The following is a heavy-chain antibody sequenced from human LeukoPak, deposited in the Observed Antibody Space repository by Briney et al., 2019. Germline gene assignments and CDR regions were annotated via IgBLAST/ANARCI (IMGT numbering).Heavy chain of an antibody. CDR3: ARTYYYGSGSYSEGAFDI. J-gene: IGHJ3*02. CDR1: GYTFTSYY. Sequence: ASVKVSCKASGYTFTSYYMHWVRQAPGQGLEWMGIINPSGGSTSYAQKFQGRVTMTRDMSTSTVYMELSRLRSDETAVYYCARTYYYGSGSYSEGAFDIWGQGTMVTVSS. D-gene: IGHD3-10*01. CDR2: INPSGGST. V-gene: IGHV1-46*01.